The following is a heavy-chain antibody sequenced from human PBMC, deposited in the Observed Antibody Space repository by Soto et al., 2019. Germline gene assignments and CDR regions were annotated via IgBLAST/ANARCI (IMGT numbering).Heavy chain of an antibody. D-gene: IGHD1-26*01. Sequence: EVQLLESGGGLVQPGGSLRLSCAASGFTFSSYAMRWVRQAPVKGLEWVSAISGSGGSTYYADSVKGRFTISRDNSKTTLYLQMNSLRAEDTAVYYCARRGSGSYYDYWGQGTLVIVSS. CDR1: GFTFSSYA. CDR3: ARRGSGSYYDY. CDR2: ISGSGGST. V-gene: IGHV3-23*01. J-gene: IGHJ4*02.